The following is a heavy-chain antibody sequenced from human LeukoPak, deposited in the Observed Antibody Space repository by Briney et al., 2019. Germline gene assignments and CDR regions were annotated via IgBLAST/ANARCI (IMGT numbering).Heavy chain of an antibody. J-gene: IGHJ3*02. CDR3: ARGGSGSGWYGDSNDAFDI. D-gene: IGHD6-19*01. V-gene: IGHV3-7*01. CDR1: GFTFGTFW. Sequence: PGGSLRLSCEASGFTFGTFWMSWVRQAPGKGREGVAHINQGGSEKNYVDSVKGRFTIARDDAKNTLYLQMNSLRAEDTAVYYCARGGSGSGWYGDSNDAFDIWGQGTMVTVSS. CDR2: INQGGSEK.